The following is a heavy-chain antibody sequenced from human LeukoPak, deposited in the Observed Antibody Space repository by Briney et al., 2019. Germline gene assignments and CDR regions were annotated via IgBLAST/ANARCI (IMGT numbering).Heavy chain of an antibody. D-gene: IGHD6-25*01. CDR3: GRDLIGTAASWDC. J-gene: IGHJ4*02. Sequence: PGGSLRLSCAASGFTFSSYGMHWVRQAPGKGLEWVAVIWYGGSNKYYADSVKGRFTISRDNSKNTLYLQMNSLRVEDTAVYYCGRDLIGTAASWDCWGQGTLVTVSS. CDR2: IWYGGSNK. V-gene: IGHV3-33*08. CDR1: GFTFSSYG.